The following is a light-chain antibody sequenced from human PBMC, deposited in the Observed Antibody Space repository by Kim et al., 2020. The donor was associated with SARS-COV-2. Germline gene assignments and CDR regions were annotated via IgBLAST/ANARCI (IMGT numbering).Light chain of an antibody. J-gene: IGLJ2*01. CDR3: CSYAGSYTLV. CDR1: SSDGGGYNS. Sequence: GQSGTISCTGTSSDGGGYNSVSWFQQHPGKAPKLMIYDVSRRPSGVPDRFSGSKSGNTASLTISGLQAEDEADYYCCSYAGSYTLVFGGGTKLTVL. V-gene: IGLV2-11*01. CDR2: DVS.